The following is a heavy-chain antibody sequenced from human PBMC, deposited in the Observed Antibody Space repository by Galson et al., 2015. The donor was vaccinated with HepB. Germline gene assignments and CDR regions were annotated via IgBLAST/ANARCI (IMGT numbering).Heavy chain of an antibody. J-gene: IGHJ6*03. D-gene: IGHD3-3*01. Sequence: SLRLSCAASGFTFSSYTMNWVRQAPGKGLEWVSSISSSSSYIYYADSVKGRFTISRDSAKNSLYPQMNSLRAEDTAVYYCARDLGHYDFWSGYYDYYYMDVWGKGTTVTVSS. V-gene: IGHV3-21*01. CDR2: ISSSSSYI. CDR3: ARDLGHYDFWSGYYDYYYMDV. CDR1: GFTFSSYT.